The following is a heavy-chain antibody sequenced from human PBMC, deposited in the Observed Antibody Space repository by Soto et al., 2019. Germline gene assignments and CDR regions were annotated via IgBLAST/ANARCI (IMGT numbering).Heavy chain of an antibody. D-gene: IGHD3-10*01. J-gene: IGHJ6*02. V-gene: IGHV1-46*01. CDR3: ARDYYYGSGSSFFYYYGMDV. CDR1: GYTFTSYY. Sequence: ASVKVSCKASGYTFTSYYMHWVRQAPGQGLEWMGIINPSGGSTSYAQKFQGRVTMTRDTSTSTVYMELSSLRSEDTAVYYCARDYYYGSGSSFFYYYGMDVWGQGTTVTVSS. CDR2: INPSGGST.